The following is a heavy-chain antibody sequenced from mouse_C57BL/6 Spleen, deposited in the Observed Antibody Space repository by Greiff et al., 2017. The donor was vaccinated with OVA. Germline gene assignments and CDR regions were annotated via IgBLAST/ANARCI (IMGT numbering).Heavy chain of an antibody. CDR1: GYTFTDYE. J-gene: IGHJ2*01. Sequence: VQLQQPGAELVRPGASVTLSCKASGYTFTDYEMHWVKQTPVHGLEWIGVIDPETGGTAYNQKIKGKAILTADKSSSTAYMELRSLTSEDSAVYYCTRDMVTTGYCFDYWGQGTTLTVSS. V-gene: IGHV1-15*01. CDR2: IDPETGGT. CDR3: TRDMVTTGYCFDY. D-gene: IGHD2-2*01.